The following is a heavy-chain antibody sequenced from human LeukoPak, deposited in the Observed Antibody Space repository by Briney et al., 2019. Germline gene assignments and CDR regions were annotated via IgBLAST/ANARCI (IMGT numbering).Heavy chain of an antibody. V-gene: IGHV4-39*01. CDR3: ARHSLINYGYYY. J-gene: IGHJ4*02. CDR1: GGSISSSSYP. Sequence: SETLSLTCTVSGGSISSSSYPWTWIRQPPGKGLEWIGSIHYDGNTYYKPSLKSRVTISVDTSKIQFSLRLSSATAADMATYYCARHSLINYGYYYWGQGTLVTVSS. CDR2: IHYDGNT. D-gene: IGHD4-17*01.